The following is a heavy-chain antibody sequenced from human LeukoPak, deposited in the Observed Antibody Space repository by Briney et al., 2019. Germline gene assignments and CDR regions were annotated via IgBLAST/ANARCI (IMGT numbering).Heavy chain of an antibody. CDR3: ARGGDIVVVPAAPWFDP. CDR1: GFNFKTYW. D-gene: IGHD2-2*01. CDR2: INQEGSEK. Sequence: TGGSLRLSCAASGFNFKTYWMTWVRQAPGRGLERVAKINQEGSEKYYVDSVQGRFTISRDNSKNTLYLQMNSLRAEDTAVYYCARGGDIVVVPAAPWFDPWGQGTLVTVSS. V-gene: IGHV3-7*01. J-gene: IGHJ5*02.